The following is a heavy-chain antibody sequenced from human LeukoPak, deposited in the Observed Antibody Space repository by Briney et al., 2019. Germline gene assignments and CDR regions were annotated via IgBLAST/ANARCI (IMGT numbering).Heavy chain of an antibody. D-gene: IGHD3-22*01. V-gene: IGHV3-23*01. CDR3: AKHADSSGRPRAGFHH. CDR2: ISGSGGST. Sequence: PGGSLRLSCAASGFTFSYAITWARQPPGKGLEWVSAISGSGGSTYYADSVKGRFTISKDNSKNTLYLLMSSLRPEDTAVYYCAKHADSSGRPRAGFHHWGQGTLVTVSS. CDR1: GFTFSYA. J-gene: IGHJ4*02.